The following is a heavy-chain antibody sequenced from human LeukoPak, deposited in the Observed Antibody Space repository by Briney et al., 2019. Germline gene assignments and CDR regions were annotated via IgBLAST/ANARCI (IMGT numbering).Heavy chain of an antibody. D-gene: IGHD2-2*01. V-gene: IGHV4-59*01. CDR3: AARPYRAGTGYYFDY. CDR2: IYHSGTT. J-gene: IGHJ4*02. CDR1: GGLNTHYY. Sequence: PSETLSLTCSVSGGLNTHYYWTWIRQPPGKGLEWIGEIYHSGTTNYNPSLKSRVTLSVDTSKNQFSLKLSSVTAADTAMYYCAARPYRAGTGYYFDYWGQGTLVTVSS.